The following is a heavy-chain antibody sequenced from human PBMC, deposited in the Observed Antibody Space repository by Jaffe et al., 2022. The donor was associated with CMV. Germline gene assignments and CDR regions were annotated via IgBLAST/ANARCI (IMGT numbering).Heavy chain of an antibody. CDR2: IDPSDSYT. V-gene: IGHV5-10-1*03. CDR1: GYSFTSYW. CDR3: ARHPYSSSSDYSYYYYMDV. D-gene: IGHD6-6*01. Sequence: EVQLVQSGAEVKKPGESLRISCKGSGYSFTSYWITWVRQMPGKGLEWMGRIDPSDSYTNYSPSFQGHVTISTDKSISTAYLQWSSLKASDSAMYYCARHPYSSSSDYSYYYYMDVWGKGTTVTVSS. J-gene: IGHJ6*03.